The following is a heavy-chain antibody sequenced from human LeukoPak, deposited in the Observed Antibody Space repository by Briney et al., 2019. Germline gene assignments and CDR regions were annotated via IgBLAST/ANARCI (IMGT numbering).Heavy chain of an antibody. Sequence: GASVKVSCKASGGTFSSYAISWVRQAPGQGLEWMGGIIPIFGTANYAQKFQGRVTITADESTSTAYMELRSLRSDDTAVYYCARGGAAGDYYYYGMDVWGQGTTVTVSS. J-gene: IGHJ6*02. CDR3: ARGGAAGDYYYYGMDV. CDR1: GGTFSSYA. CDR2: IIPIFGTA. D-gene: IGHD3-10*01. V-gene: IGHV1-69*13.